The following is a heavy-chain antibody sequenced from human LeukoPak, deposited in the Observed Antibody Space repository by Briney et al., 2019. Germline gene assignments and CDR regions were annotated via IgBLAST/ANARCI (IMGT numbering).Heavy chain of an antibody. CDR2: FDPEDGET. CDR1: GYTLTELS. Sequence: ASVKVSCKVSGYTLTELSMHWVRQAPGKGLEWMGGFDPEDGETIYAQKFQGRVTMTEDTSTDTAYMELSSLRSEDTAVYYYATDTAMVSYYYYGMDVWGQGTTVTVSS. CDR3: ATDTAMVSYYYYGMDV. D-gene: IGHD5-18*01. J-gene: IGHJ6*02. V-gene: IGHV1-24*01.